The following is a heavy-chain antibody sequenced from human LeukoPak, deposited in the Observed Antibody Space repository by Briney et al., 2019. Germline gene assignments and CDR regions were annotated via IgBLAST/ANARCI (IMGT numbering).Heavy chain of an antibody. CDR3: ASVDIVVVPAAIRHYYYMDV. V-gene: IGHV3-11*04. D-gene: IGHD2-2*01. J-gene: IGHJ6*03. CDR1: GFTFSDYY. CDR2: TSPSGGTI. Sequence: GGSLRLSCAASGFTFSDYYMSWIRQAPETGLEWLSYTSPSGGTIYYTDSVKGRFTISRDNAKNSLYLQMNSLRAEDTAVYYCASVDIVVVPAAIRHYYYMDVWGKGTTVTVSS.